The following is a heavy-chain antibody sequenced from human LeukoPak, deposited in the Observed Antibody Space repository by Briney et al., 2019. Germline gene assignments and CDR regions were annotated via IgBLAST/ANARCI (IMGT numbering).Heavy chain of an antibody. Sequence: AASVKVSCKASGYTFTSYTISWVRQARGQGLEWMGWISANNGNTNHAQKFQGRLTMTTDTSTSIAYMELRSLRSDDTAVYYCGTGDYDHVWGSYRPLDYWGQGTLVTVSS. CDR2: ISANNGNT. V-gene: IGHV1-18*01. CDR1: GYTFTSYT. CDR3: GTGDYDHVWGSYRPLDY. D-gene: IGHD3-16*02. J-gene: IGHJ4*02.